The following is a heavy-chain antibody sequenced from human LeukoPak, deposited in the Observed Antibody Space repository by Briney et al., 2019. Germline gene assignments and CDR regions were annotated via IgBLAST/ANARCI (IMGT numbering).Heavy chain of an antibody. J-gene: IGHJ4*02. CDR1: GYTFTAYG. V-gene: IGHV1-18*01. CDR3: SRDDGPFGGVRFDH. D-gene: IGHD3-16*01. CDR2: ISANNGNT. Sequence: GASVKVSCKASGYTFTAYGISWVRQAPGQGLEWMGWISANNGNTNYAQKVQGRVTMTRDTSTSTAYMELRSLRYGDTAVYYCSRDDGPFGGVRFDHWGQGTLVTVSS.